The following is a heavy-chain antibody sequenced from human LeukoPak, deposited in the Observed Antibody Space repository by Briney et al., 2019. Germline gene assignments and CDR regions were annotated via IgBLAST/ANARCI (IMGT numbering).Heavy chain of an antibody. Sequence: GGSLRLSCAASEFTFTSYELSWVRQAPGKGLEWVSVIYSGGSTYYADSVKGRFTISRDNSKNTLYLQMNSLRAEDTAVYYCARVRGVVPAPFDYWGQGTLVTVSS. V-gene: IGHV3-66*01. CDR3: ARVRGVVPAPFDY. J-gene: IGHJ4*02. CDR1: EFTFTSYE. CDR2: IYSGGST. D-gene: IGHD2-2*01.